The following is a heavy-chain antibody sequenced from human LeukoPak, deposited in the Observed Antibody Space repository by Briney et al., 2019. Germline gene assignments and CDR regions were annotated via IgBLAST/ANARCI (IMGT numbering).Heavy chain of an antibody. CDR1: GFTFSSYS. Sequence: GGSLRLSCATSGFTFSSYSMSWVRQAPGKGLEWVSLIYSGGSTYYADSVKGRFTISRDNSKNTLYLQMNSLRAEDTAVYYCARDHGDSPRSWGQGTLVTVSS. CDR3: ARDHGDSPRS. J-gene: IGHJ4*02. CDR2: IYSGGST. D-gene: IGHD4-17*01. V-gene: IGHV3-66*01.